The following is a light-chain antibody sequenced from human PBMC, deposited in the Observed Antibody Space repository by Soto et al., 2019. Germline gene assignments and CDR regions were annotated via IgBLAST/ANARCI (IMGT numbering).Light chain of an antibody. J-gene: IGLJ1*01. CDR1: SSDAGGYNY. V-gene: IGLV2-14*03. Sequence: QSVLTRPASVSGSPGQSITVSCTGTSSDAGGYNYVSWYQQHPGKAPRLMIYDVTNRPSGVSDRFSGSKSGNTASLTISGLQAEDEADYYCSSYRRGSTYVFGTGTKVTVL. CDR3: SSYRRGSTYV. CDR2: DVT.